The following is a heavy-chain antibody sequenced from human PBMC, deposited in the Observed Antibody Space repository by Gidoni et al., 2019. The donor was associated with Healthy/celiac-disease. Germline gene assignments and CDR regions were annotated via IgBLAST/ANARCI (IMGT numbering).Heavy chain of an antibody. CDR3: ARDRGTYYFPGRWYYFDY. V-gene: IGHV3-30-3*01. CDR1: GFTFSSYA. Sequence: QVQLVESGGGVVQPGRSLRLSCAASGFTFSSYAMHWVRQAPGKGLEWVAVISYDGSNKYYADSVKGRFTISRDNSKNTLYLQMNSLRAEDTAVYYCARDRGTYYFPGRWYYFDYWGQGTLVTVSS. J-gene: IGHJ4*02. D-gene: IGHD3-10*01. CDR2: ISYDGSNK.